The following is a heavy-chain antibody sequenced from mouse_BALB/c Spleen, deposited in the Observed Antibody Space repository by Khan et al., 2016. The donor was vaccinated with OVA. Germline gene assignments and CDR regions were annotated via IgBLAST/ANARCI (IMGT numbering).Heavy chain of an antibody. CDR2: INPNNGGT. Sequence: DVQLQESGPELVKPGASVKIPCKASGYTFTDYNMDWVKQSHGKSLEWIGDINPNNGGTIYNQKFKGKATLTVDKSSSTAYMELRSLTSDDAAVYYCTRKEDRYDGDFDYWGQGITLTVSS. D-gene: IGHD2-14*01. V-gene: IGHV1-18*01. CDR3: TRKEDRYDGDFDY. CDR1: GYTFTDYN. J-gene: IGHJ2*01.